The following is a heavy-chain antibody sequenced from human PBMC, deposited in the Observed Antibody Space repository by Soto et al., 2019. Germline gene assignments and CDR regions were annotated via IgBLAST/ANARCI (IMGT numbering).Heavy chain of an antibody. V-gene: IGHV1-69*01. CDR3: ARVSERRRWDFAY. CDR1: GGTFSSYA. CDR2: IIPIFGTA. J-gene: IGHJ4*02. Sequence: QVQLVQSGAEVKKPGSSVKVSCKASGGTFSSYAISWVRQAPVQGIEWMGGIIPIFGTANYAQKFQGRVTITADDSTSTADMELSSLRSEDTAVYYCARVSERRRWDFAYSCQGTLVTVSS. D-gene: IGHD1-1*01.